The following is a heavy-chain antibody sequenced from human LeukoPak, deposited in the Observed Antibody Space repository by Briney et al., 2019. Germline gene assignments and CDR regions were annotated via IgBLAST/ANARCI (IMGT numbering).Heavy chain of an antibody. Sequence: GGSLRLSCAASGFTFSSYGMHWVRQAPGKGLEWVSAISGSGGSTYYADSVKGRFTISRDNSKNTLYLQMNSLRVEDTAVYYCAKVHGSGSYYIYYYYMDVWGKGTTVTVSS. J-gene: IGHJ6*03. CDR3: AKVHGSGSYYIYYYYMDV. CDR2: ISGSGGST. CDR1: GFTFSSYG. V-gene: IGHV3-23*01. D-gene: IGHD3-10*01.